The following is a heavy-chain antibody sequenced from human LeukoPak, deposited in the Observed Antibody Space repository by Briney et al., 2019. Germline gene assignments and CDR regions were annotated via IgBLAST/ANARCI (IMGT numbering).Heavy chain of an antibody. CDR3: ASLHYYDSSDY. CDR1: GYTFTGYY. D-gene: IGHD3-22*01. J-gene: IGHJ4*02. V-gene: IGHV1-2*02. CDR2: IYPNSGAT. Sequence: ASAKVSCKASGYTFTGYYMHWVRQAPGQGLEWMGYIYPNSGATKYAQKFQGRVTMTRDTSISTAYMELSGLRSDDTAVYYCASLHYYDSSDYWGQGTLVTVSS.